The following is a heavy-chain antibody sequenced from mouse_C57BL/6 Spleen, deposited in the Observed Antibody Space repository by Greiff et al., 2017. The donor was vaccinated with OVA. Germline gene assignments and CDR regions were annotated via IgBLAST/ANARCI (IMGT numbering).Heavy chain of an antibody. CDR1: GYTFTSYW. D-gene: IGHD4-1*01. CDR3: ARELGEWIAY. J-gene: IGHJ3*01. CDR2: INPSNGGT. Sequence: VQLQQPGTELVKPGASVKLSCKASGYTFTSYWMHWVKQRPGQGLEWIGKINPSNGGTNYNEKFKSKATMTGDKSSSTAYMQLSSLPSEDSAVNYCARELGEWIAYWGQGTLVTVSA. V-gene: IGHV1-53*01.